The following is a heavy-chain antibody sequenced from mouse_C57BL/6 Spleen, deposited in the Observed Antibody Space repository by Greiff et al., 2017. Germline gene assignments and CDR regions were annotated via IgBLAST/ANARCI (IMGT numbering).Heavy chain of an antibody. J-gene: IGHJ3*01. CDR3: ARDGLGRGFAY. CDR1: GFTFSSYA. V-gene: IGHV5-4*01. D-gene: IGHD4-1*01. Sequence: EVQGVESGGGLVKPGGSLKLSCAASGFTFSSYAMSWVRQTPEKRLEWVATISDGGSYTYYPHNVKGRFTISRDNTKNNLYLQMSHLTSEDTAMXYCARDGLGRGFAYWGQGTLVTVSA. CDR2: ISDGGSYT.